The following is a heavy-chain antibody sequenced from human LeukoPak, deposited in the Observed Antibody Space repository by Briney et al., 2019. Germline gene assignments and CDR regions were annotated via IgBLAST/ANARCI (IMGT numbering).Heavy chain of an antibody. CDR1: GFTFSSYA. V-gene: IGHV3-64*04. D-gene: IGHD1-14*01. Sequence: QPGTFLRLSCSSAGFTFSSYAMHWVRQPRRGGVEYVSTISSNGGTTYYADSVKGRFTISRDNSKNTLYLQMNSLRAEDTAVYYCARGRREADYWGEGTLVTVSS. CDR2: ISSNGGTT. J-gene: IGHJ4*02. CDR3: ARGRREADY.